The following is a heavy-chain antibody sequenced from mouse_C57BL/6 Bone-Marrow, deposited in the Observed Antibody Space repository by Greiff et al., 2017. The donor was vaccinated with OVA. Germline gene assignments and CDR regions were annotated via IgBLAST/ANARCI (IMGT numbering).Heavy chain of an antibody. CDR2: ISSGGSYP. V-gene: IGHV5-6*01. CDR1: GFTFSSYG. D-gene: IGHD2-4*01. Sequence: EVMLVESGGDLVKPGGSLKLSCAASGFTFSSYGMSWVRQTPDKRLEWVATISSGGSYPYYPDSVKGRFTISRDNAKNTLYLQMSSLKSEDTAMYYCARHDYYDYDVCYAMDYWGQGTSVTVSS. CDR3: ARHDYYDYDVCYAMDY. J-gene: IGHJ4*01.